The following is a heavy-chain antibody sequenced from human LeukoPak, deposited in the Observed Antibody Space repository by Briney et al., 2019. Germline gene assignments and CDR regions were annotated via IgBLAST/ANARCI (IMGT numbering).Heavy chain of an antibody. D-gene: IGHD3/OR15-3a*01. V-gene: IGHV3-74*01. J-gene: IGHJ4*02. CDR2: IKSDGSTT. CDR3: VRTGDTERFDY. CDR1: GFTFGSYW. Sequence: PGGSLRLSCAASGFTFGSYWMHWVRQAPGKGLVWVSYIKSDGSTTNYADSVKGRFTISRDNSKNTLYLQMNSLRAEDTAMYYCVRTGDTERFDYWGQGTLVTVSS.